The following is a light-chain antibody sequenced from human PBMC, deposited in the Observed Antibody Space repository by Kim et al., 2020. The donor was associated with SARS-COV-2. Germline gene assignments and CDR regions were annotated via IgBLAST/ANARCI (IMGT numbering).Light chain of an antibody. CDR3: QQRSNWPPWYT. Sequence: SPGERATLSCRARQSVSSYLAWYQQKPGQAPRLLIYDASNRATGIPARFSGSGSGTDFTLTISSLEPEDFAVYYCQQRSNWPPWYTFGQGTKLEI. J-gene: IGKJ2*01. CDR1: QSVSSY. CDR2: DAS. V-gene: IGKV3-11*01.